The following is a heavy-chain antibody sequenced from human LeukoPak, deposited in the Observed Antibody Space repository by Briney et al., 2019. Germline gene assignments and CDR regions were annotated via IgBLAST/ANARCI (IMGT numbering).Heavy chain of an antibody. CDR1: GYTFTSYG. CDR3: AREVAAPHYYYYGMDV. V-gene: IGHV1-18*01. D-gene: IGHD6-6*01. J-gene: IGHJ6*02. CDR2: ISAYNGNT. Sequence: ASVKVSCKASGYTFTSYGISWVRQAPGQGLEWMGWISAYNGNTNYAQKLQGRVTMTTDTSTSTAYMELRSLRSDDTAVYYCAREVAAPHYYYYGMDVWAQGTTVTVSS.